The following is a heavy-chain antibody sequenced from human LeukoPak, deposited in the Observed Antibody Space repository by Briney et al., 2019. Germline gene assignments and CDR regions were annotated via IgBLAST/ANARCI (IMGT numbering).Heavy chain of an antibody. CDR3: ARGYCSGGTCYLVENWFDP. D-gene: IGHD2-15*01. J-gene: IGHJ5*02. Sequence: ASVKVSCKASGYTFTVYYMYWVRQAPGQGLEWMGWINPNSGDTDYAQNFQGRVTMTRDTSISTAYMELTNLRSDDTAVYYCARGYCSGGTCYLVENWFDPWGQGTLVTVSS. CDR1: GYTFTVYY. CDR2: INPNSGDT. V-gene: IGHV1-2*02.